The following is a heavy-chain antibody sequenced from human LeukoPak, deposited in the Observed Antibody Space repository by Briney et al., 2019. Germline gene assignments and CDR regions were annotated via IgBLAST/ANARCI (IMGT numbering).Heavy chain of an antibody. CDR2: ISGSGGTT. CDR3: AKNFYASGSYYYYYMDV. Sequence: GGSLRLSCAASGLIFNTYGMNWVRQAPGKGLEWVTSISGSGGTTYYADSVKGRFTISRDNSKNTLYLQMNSLRAEDTAIYYCAKNFYASGSYYYYYMDVWGKGTTVTISS. D-gene: IGHD3-10*01. J-gene: IGHJ6*03. CDR1: GLIFNTYG. V-gene: IGHV3-23*01.